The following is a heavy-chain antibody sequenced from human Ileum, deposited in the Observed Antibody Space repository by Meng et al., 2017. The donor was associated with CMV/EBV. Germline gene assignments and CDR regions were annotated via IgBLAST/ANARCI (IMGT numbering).Heavy chain of an antibody. CDR1: IGGS. CDR2: IYWDDDK. CDR3: AHSPGTYYYNSGGYYSFGYFDY. V-gene: IGHV2-5*02. D-gene: IGHD3-22*01. Sequence: IGGSVGWIRQPPGEALEWLALIYWDDDKRYSPSLRSRLTITKDTSKNQVVLTMTNVDPADTATYYCAHSPGTYYYNSGGYYSFGYFDYWGQGALSPSPQ. J-gene: IGHJ4*02.